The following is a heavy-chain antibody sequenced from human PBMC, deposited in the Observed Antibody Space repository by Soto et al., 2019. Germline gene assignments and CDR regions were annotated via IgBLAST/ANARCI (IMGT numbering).Heavy chain of an antibody. D-gene: IGHD2-15*01. CDR3: ARRYCSSSSCYLDY. Sequence: PSETLSLTCTVSGGSISSYYWSWIRQPPGKGLEWIEYIYHSGSTNYNPSLKSRVTISVDTSKNQFSLKLSSVTAADTAVYYCARRYCSSSSCYLDYWGQGTLVTVSS. V-gene: IGHV4-59*08. CDR1: GGSISSYY. J-gene: IGHJ4*02. CDR2: IYHSGST.